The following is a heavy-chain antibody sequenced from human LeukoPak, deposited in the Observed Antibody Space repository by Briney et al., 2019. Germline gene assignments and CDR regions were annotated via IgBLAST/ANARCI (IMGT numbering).Heavy chain of an antibody. V-gene: IGHV4-61*02. Sequence: PSQTLSLTCTVSGGSISSGSYYWSWIRQPAGKGLEWIGRIYTSGSTNYNPSLKSRVTISVDTSKNQFSLKLSSVTAADTAVYYCARGARDSSGYYYPFDYWGQGTLVTVFS. CDR1: GGSISSGSYY. CDR2: IYTSGST. CDR3: ARGARDSSGYYYPFDY. D-gene: IGHD3-22*01. J-gene: IGHJ4*02.